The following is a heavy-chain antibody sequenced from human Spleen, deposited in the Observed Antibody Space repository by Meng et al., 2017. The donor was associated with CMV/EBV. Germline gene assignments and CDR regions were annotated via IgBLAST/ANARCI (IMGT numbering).Heavy chain of an antibody. CDR1: GGSISSYY. Sequence: SETLSLTCTVSGGSISSYYWSWIRQPAGKGLEWIGRIYTSGSTNYNPSLKSRVTMSVDTSKNQFPLKLTSVTAADTAVYFCVAYLVGIGGRGYWGQGTVVTVSS. V-gene: IGHV4-4*07. CDR3: VAYLVGIGGRGY. CDR2: IYTSGST. J-gene: IGHJ4*02. D-gene: IGHD1-26*01.